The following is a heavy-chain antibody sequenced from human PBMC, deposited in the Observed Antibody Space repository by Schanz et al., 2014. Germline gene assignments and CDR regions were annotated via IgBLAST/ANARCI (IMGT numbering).Heavy chain of an antibody. V-gene: IGHV3-23*01. Sequence: DVHLLESGGGLVQPGGSLRLSCEASGFSFGNYGMSWVRQAPGKGLEWVSGFDAHDGRAYYADSVRGRFTISRDNAENTLFLQMNSLRAEDTAVYYCARKVVATIGGYYDNWGQGTLVIVSS. D-gene: IGHD5-12*01. J-gene: IGHJ4*02. CDR1: GFSFGNYG. CDR2: FDAHDGRA. CDR3: ARKVVATIGGYYDN.